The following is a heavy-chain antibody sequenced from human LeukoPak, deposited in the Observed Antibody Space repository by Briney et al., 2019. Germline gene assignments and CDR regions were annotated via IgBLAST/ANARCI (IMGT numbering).Heavy chain of an antibody. CDR3: ARQCYDFWSGYSPAMYFDY. Sequence: SETLSLTCAVSGYSISSGYFWGWIRQPPGKGLEWIGNIYHSGSTYYNQSLKSRVTISIYTSKNQFSLKLSSVTAADTAVYYCARQCYDFWSGYSPAMYFDYWGQGTLVTVSS. J-gene: IGHJ4*02. CDR2: IYHSGST. V-gene: IGHV4-38-2*01. CDR1: GYSISSGYF. D-gene: IGHD3-3*01.